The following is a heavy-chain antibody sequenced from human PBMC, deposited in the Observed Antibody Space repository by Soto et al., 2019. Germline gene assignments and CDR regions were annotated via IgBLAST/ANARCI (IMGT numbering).Heavy chain of an antibody. CDR3: ARDRIVGATTSRDWLDP. Sequence: GGSLRLSCAASGFTFSSYWMHWVRQAPGKGLVWVSRINSDGSSTSYADSVKGRFTISRDNAKNTLYLQMNSLRAEDTAVYYCARDRIVGATTSRDWLDPCGQGPLVTVYS. CDR1: GFTFSSYW. D-gene: IGHD1-26*01. V-gene: IGHV3-74*01. CDR2: INSDGSST. J-gene: IGHJ5*02.